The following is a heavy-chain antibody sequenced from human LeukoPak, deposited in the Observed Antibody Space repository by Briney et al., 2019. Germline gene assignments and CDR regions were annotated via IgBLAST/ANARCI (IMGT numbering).Heavy chain of an antibody. Sequence: GGSLRLSCAASGCTVSSNYMSWVRQAPGKGLEWVSVIYSGGSIYYADSVKGRFTISRDNSKNTLYLQMNSLRAEDTAVYYCARSRIVGDGSYFDYWGQGTLVTVSS. CDR1: GCTVSSNY. CDR2: IYSGGSI. D-gene: IGHD1-26*01. CDR3: ARSRIVGDGSYFDY. V-gene: IGHV3-53*01. J-gene: IGHJ4*02.